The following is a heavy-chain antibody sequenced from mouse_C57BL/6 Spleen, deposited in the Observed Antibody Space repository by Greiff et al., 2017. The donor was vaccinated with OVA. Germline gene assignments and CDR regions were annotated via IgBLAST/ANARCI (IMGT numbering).Heavy chain of an antibody. J-gene: IGHJ2*01. Sequence: QVQLQQPGAELVKPGASVKLSCKASGYTFTSYWMHWVKQRPGQGLEWIGMIHPNSGSTNYNEKFKSKATLTVDKSSSTAYMQLSSLTSEDSAVLYRGRGGGITTAPGGYWGQGTTLTVSS. CDR1: GYTFTSYW. D-gene: IGHD1-1*01. CDR3: GRGGGITTAPGGY. CDR2: IHPNSGST. V-gene: IGHV1-64*01.